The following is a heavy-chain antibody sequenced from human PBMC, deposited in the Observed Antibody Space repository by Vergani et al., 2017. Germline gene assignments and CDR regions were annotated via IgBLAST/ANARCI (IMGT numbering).Heavy chain of an antibody. J-gene: IGHJ6*02. CDR2: ISYDGDRR. Sequence: QVHLVESGGGVVQPGRSLTLSCVASGFSFRGHGMHWVRQAPGKGLEWVAMISYDGDRRDYGDFAKGRFTISRDSSKTVYLQMNSLRVEDTAMYFFAKARDPNCKGGNCYSYYYGLDLWGQGTTVTVSS. CDR1: GFSFRGHG. V-gene: IGHV3-30*18. D-gene: IGHD2-21*01. CDR3: AKARDPNCKGGNCYSYYYGLDL.